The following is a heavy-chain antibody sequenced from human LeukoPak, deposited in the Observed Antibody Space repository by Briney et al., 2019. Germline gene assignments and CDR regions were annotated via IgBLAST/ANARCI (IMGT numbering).Heavy chain of an antibody. Sequence: KPSETLSLTCTVSSGSISSGNYYWGWIRQPPGKGLEWIGSVYYSGSTYYNPSLESRVTISVDTSKNQISLKLSSVTAADTAVYYCARGLFHYVSSGHYYFPYYFDYWGQGTLVTVSS. V-gene: IGHV4-39*07. CDR3: ARGLFHYVSSGHYYFPYYFDY. CDR2: VYYSGST. D-gene: IGHD3-22*01. CDR1: SGSISSGNYY. J-gene: IGHJ4*02.